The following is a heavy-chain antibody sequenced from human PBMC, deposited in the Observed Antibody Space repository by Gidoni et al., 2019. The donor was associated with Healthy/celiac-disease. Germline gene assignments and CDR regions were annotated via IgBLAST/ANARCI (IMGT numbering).Heavy chain of an antibody. Sequence: EVQLLESGGGLVQPGGSRRLSCAAFGFTFSSYAMSWVRQAPGKGLGWVSAISGSGGSTYYADSVKGRFTISRDNSKNTLYLQMNSLRAEDTAVYYCAKGMDYGGNSDYWGQGTLVTVSS. V-gene: IGHV3-23*01. CDR1: GFTFSSYA. J-gene: IGHJ4*02. CDR3: AKGMDYGGNSDY. D-gene: IGHD4-17*01. CDR2: ISGSGGST.